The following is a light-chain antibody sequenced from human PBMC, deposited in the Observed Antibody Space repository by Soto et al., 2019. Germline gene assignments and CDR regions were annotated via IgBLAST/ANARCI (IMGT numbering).Light chain of an antibody. CDR1: QSVSSSY. V-gene: IGKV3D-20*02. J-gene: IGKJ4*01. Sequence: EILLSQAPCTLTLSPGERATLSCRASQSVSSSYLTWYQQKPGQAPSLLIYGASSRATGIPGRFRGSGSGTDFTLNISRVEAEDVAIYYCKQRNNWPHTFGEGTKVDIK. CDR3: KQRNNWPHT. CDR2: GAS.